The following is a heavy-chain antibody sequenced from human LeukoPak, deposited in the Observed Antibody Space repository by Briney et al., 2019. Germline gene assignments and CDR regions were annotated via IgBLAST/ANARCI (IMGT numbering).Heavy chain of an antibody. CDR2: IRYDGSNK. V-gene: IGHV3-30*02. D-gene: IGHD3-10*01. CDR1: GFTFSSYD. J-gene: IGHJ3*02. Sequence: GRSLRLSCAASGFTFSSYDIHWVRQAPGKGLEWVAFIRYDGSNKYYADSVRGRFTISRDNSKNTLYLQMNSLRAEDTAVYFCAKFSRGAFDIWGQGTMVTVSS. CDR3: AKFSRGAFDI.